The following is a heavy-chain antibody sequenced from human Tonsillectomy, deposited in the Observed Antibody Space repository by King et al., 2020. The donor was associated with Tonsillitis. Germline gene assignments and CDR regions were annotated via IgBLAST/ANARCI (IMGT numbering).Heavy chain of an antibody. CDR1: GFSLSNAGMA. J-gene: IGHJ3*02. CDR3: TRVILYYDFWGGPGHACDI. D-gene: IGHD3-3*01. Sequence: HVTLKESGPVLVKPTETLTLTCTVSGFSLSNAGMAVGWIRQPPGKALEWLAHIFSNDEKSYTPSLKSRLTISKDTSKSQVVLTMTNMDPVDTATYYCTRVILYYDFWGGPGHACDIWGQGTMVTVSS. V-gene: IGHV2-26*01. CDR2: IFSNDEK.